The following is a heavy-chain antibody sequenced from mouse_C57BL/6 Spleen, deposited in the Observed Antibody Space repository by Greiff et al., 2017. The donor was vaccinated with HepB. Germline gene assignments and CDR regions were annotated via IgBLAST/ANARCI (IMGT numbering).Heavy chain of an antibody. CDR1: GYTFTSYW. CDR3: ARYSLYYYGSSSYYFDG. D-gene: IGHD1-1*01. Sequence: VQLQQPGAELVRPGSSVKLSCKASGYTFTSYWMHWVKQRPIQGLEWIGNIDPSDSETHYNQKFKDKATLTVDKSSSTAYMQLSSLTSEDSAVYYCARYSLYYYGSSSYYFDGWGQGTTLTVSS. CDR2: IDPSDSET. V-gene: IGHV1-52*01. J-gene: IGHJ2*01.